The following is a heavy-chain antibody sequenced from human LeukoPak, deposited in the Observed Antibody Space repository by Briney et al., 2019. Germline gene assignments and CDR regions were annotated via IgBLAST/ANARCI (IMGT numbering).Heavy chain of an antibody. J-gene: IGHJ4*02. Sequence: GGSLRLSCAASTFIFSDYAMTWVRQAPGKGLEWVSYISSSSSTIYYADSVKGRFTISRDNAKNSLYLQMNSLRAEDTAVYYCARGLPIVVVVAATFFDYWGQGTLVTVSS. CDR3: ARGLPIVVVVAATFFDY. CDR2: ISSSSSTI. CDR1: TFIFSDYA. V-gene: IGHV3-48*04. D-gene: IGHD2-15*01.